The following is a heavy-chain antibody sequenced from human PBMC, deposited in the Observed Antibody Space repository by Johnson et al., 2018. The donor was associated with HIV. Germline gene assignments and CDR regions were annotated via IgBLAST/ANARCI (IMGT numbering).Heavy chain of an antibody. D-gene: IGHD3-22*01. Sequence: VQLVESGGGLVQPGGSLRLSCAASGFTFSNAWMSWVRQAPGKGLEWVGRIKSKTDGGTTDYAAPVKGRFTISRDDSKNTLYLQMNSLKTEDTAVYYCTTETYYYDSSGYYYGHAFDIWGQGTMVTVSS. J-gene: IGHJ3*02. CDR3: TTETYYYDSSGYYYGHAFDI. CDR1: GFTFSNAW. V-gene: IGHV3-15*01. CDR2: IKSKTDGGTT.